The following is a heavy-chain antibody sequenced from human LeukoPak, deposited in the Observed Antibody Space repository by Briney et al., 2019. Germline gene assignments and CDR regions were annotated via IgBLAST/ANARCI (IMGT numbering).Heavy chain of an antibody. CDR2: MNPNSGNT. D-gene: IGHD1-26*01. V-gene: IGHV1-8*01. CDR3: AKDADSIVGAQIDY. Sequence: ASVKVSCKASEYTFTSYDINWVRQATGQGLEWMGWMNPNSGNTGYAQKFQGRVTMTRNTSISTAYMELSSLRSEDTAVYYCAKDADSIVGAQIDYWGQGTLVIVSS. J-gene: IGHJ4*02. CDR1: EYTFTSYD.